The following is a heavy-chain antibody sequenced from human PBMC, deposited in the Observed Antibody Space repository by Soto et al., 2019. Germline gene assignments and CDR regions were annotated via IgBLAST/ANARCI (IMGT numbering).Heavy chain of an antibody. D-gene: IGHD2-8*02. V-gene: IGHV3-15*07. CDR1: GFSFTSAW. CDR2: IKSETDGGTT. Sequence: EVQLVEAGGGLVEPGGSLGLSCTASGFSFTSAWMNWVRQAPGKGLEWVGRIKSETDGGTTAFTAPVKDRFTISRDDAENPVSLPMNTLITEDPAVYYCLGQTAIYVLVFVYWGQGAGVTVSS. J-gene: IGHJ4*02. CDR3: LGQTAIYVLVFVY.